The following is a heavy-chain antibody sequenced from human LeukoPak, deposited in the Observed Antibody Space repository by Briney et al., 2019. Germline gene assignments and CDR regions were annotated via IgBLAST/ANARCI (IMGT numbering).Heavy chain of an antibody. CDR3: AKEGGLRSSWSFDF. D-gene: IGHD6-13*01. CDR1: RFTFSSYG. J-gene: IGHJ4*02. Sequence: GGSLRLSCAASRFTFSSYGMSWVRQAPGKGLEWVSGISGSGGSTYYADSAKGRFTISRDNSKNTLYLQMNSLRVEDTAVHYCAKEGGLRSSWSFDFWGQGILVIVSS. CDR2: ISGSGGST. V-gene: IGHV3-23*01.